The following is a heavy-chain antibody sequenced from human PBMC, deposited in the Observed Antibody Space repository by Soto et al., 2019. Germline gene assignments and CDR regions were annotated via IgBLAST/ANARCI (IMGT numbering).Heavy chain of an antibody. V-gene: IGHV3-48*01. CDR2: ISTGSGTI. J-gene: IGHJ4*02. Sequence: EVQLVESGGGLVQPGGSLRISCAASGFTFSIYSMNWVRQAPGKGLEWVSYISTGSGTIYYADSVKGRFTISRDNAKDSLYLQMNSVGAEDTAVYFCARGGGGGLFDFCGRGTLVTVSS. CDR3: ARGGGGGLFDF. CDR1: GFTFSIYS. D-gene: IGHD2-15*01.